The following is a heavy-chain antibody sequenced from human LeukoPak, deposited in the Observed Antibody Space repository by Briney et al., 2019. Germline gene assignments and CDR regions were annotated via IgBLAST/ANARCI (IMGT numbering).Heavy chain of an antibody. V-gene: IGHV1-69*05. CDR3: ARANYYDSSGYFLFDY. J-gene: IGHJ4*02. D-gene: IGHD3-22*01. CDR1: VGTFSIYA. Sequence: VASVSVSCKASVGTFSIYAISWVRQAPGQGLEWMGGIIPIFGTANYAQKFQGRVTITTDESTSTAYMELSSLRSEDTAVYYCARANYYDSSGYFLFDYWGQGTLVTVSS. CDR2: IIPIFGTA.